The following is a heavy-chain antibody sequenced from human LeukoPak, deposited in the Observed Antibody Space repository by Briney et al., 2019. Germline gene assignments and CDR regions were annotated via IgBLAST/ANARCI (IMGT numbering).Heavy chain of an antibody. CDR1: GGSFGNYY. J-gene: IGHJ4*02. Sequence: SETLSLTCAVYGGSFGNYYWNWIRQPPGKGLEWIGEINHSRSTNYNPSLKSRVTISVDTSKNQFSLKLYSVTAADTAVYYCARESLWFGESYFDYWGQGTLVTVSS. CDR3: ARESLWFGESYFDY. CDR2: INHSRST. V-gene: IGHV4-34*01. D-gene: IGHD3-10*01.